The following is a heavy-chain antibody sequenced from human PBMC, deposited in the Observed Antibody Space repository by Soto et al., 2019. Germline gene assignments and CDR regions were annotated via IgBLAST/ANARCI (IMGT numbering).Heavy chain of an antibody. CDR1: GFTFSSYS. D-gene: IGHD2-15*01. CDR3: ARRFSYCSGGSCYPLGGMDV. CDR2: ISSSSSYI. J-gene: IGHJ6*02. Sequence: GGSLRLSCAASGFTFSSYSMNWVRQAPGKGLEWVSSISSSSSYIYYADSVKGRFTISRDNAKNSLYLQMNSLRAEDTAVYYCARRFSYCSGGSCYPLGGMDVWGQGTTVTVSS. V-gene: IGHV3-21*01.